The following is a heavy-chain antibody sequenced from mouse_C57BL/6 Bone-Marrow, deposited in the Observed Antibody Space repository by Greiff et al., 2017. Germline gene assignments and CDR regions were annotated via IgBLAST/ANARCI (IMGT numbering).Heavy chain of an antibody. Sequence: EVQLQESGAELVRPGASVKLSCTASGFNIKDDYMHWVKQRPEQGLEWIGWLDPGNGDTEYASKFQGKATITADTSSNTAYLQLSSLTSEDTAVYYCTMLDYYGSSYSAWFAYWGQGTLVTGSA. D-gene: IGHD1-1*01. CDR3: TMLDYYGSSYSAWFAY. V-gene: IGHV14-4*01. J-gene: IGHJ3*01. CDR2: LDPGNGDT. CDR1: GFNIKDDY.